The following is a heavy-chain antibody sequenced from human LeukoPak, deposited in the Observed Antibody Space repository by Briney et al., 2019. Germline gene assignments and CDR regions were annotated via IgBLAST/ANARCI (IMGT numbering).Heavy chain of an antibody. CDR3: ARGLTAAGVDWFDP. CDR2: INPNSGGT. V-gene: IGHV1-2*04. J-gene: IGHJ5*02. Sequence: ASVKVSCKASGYTFTGYYMHWVRQAPGQGLEWMGWINPNSGGTNYAQKFQGWVTMTRDTSISTAYMELSRLRSDDTAVYYCARGLTAAGVDWFDPWGQGTLVTVSS. CDR1: GYTFTGYY. D-gene: IGHD6-13*01.